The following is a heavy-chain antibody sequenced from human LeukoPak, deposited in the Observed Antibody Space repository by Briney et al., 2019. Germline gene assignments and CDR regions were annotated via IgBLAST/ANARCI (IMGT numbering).Heavy chain of an antibody. CDR3: TKETNAFDA. V-gene: IGHV3-33*03. CDR1: GLSVSTSV. CDR2: TWSDGVAK. J-gene: IGHJ3*01. D-gene: IGHD1-7*01. Sequence: GGSLRLSCATSGLSVSTSVIHWVRQIPGRGLQWVAGTWSDGVAKYYEASVKGRFTISIDRSKNTVFLQMNNLRAEDTALYHCTKETNAFDAWGQGTLVTVSS.